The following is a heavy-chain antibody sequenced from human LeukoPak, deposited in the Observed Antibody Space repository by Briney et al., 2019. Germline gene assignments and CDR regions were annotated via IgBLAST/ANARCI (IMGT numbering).Heavy chain of an antibody. CDR1: GYTFTGYY. V-gene: IGHV1-2*02. D-gene: IGHD3-10*01. CDR2: INPNSGGT. CDR3: ARAMYYGSGSYYDYYYYYMDV. J-gene: IGHJ6*03. Sequence: EASVKVSCKASGYTFTGYYMHWVRQAPGQGLEWMGWINPNSGGTNYAQKFQGRVTMTRDTSISTAYMELSRLRSDDTAVYYCARAMYYGSGSYYDYYYYYMDVWGKGTTVTISS.